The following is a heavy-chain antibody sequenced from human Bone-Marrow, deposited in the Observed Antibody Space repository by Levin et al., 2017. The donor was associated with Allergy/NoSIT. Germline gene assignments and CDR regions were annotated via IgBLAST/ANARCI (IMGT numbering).Heavy chain of an antibody. CDR1: GFTFSSYG. Sequence: LSLTCAASGFTFSSYGMHWVRQAPGKGLEWVAVISYDGSNKYYADSVKGRFTISRDNSKNTLYLQMNSLRAEDTAVYYCAKGQVKGAVAGTGWGQGTLVTVSS. D-gene: IGHD6-19*01. V-gene: IGHV3-30*18. J-gene: IGHJ4*02. CDR2: ISYDGSNK. CDR3: AKGQVKGAVAGTG.